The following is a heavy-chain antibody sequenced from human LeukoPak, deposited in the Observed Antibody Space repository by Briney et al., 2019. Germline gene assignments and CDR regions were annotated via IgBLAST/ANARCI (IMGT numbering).Heavy chain of an antibody. J-gene: IGHJ4*02. Sequence: KPSETLSLTCTVSGGSISSSSYYWGWIRQPPGKGLEWIGSIYYSGSTYYNPSLNSRVTISVDTSKNQFSLELSSVPAADTAVYYCARPSDPATVRAPFDSWGQGTLVTVSS. CDR1: GGSISSSSYY. CDR3: ARPSDPATVRAPFDS. V-gene: IGHV4-39*01. D-gene: IGHD4-17*01. CDR2: IYYSGST.